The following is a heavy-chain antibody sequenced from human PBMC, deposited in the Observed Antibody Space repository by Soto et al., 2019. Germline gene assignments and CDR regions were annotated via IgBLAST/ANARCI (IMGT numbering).Heavy chain of an antibody. J-gene: IGHJ6*02. D-gene: IGHD3-10*01. V-gene: IGHV4-61*01. CDR1: GDSVTSVSDY. CDR3: ARPVGFGYYSSHMYL. CDR2: IYYSGSA. Sequence: QVQLQESGPGLVKPSETLSLTCTVSGDSVTSVSDYWSWIRQPPGKGLERIGYIYYSGSADNNPSLGIRVDVSIDTSKNQFSLKLNSVTAAYAAVYYCARPVGFGYYSSHMYLCGQGTTVTVSS.